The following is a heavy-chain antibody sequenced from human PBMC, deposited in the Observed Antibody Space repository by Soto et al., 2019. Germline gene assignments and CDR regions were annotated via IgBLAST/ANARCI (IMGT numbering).Heavy chain of an antibody. V-gene: IGHV1-18*04. CDR1: GYSFTTYT. Sequence: GASVKVSCKASGYSFTTYTISWVRQAPGQGLQWMGWISPYSGYTTYAQNLQGRVSMTTETSTTTAYLEVRSLRSDDTAVYYCARVRGSSLVVPGASDYWGQGTLVTVSS. CDR3: ARVRGSSLVVPGASDY. J-gene: IGHJ4*02. D-gene: IGHD2-2*01. CDR2: ISPYSGYT.